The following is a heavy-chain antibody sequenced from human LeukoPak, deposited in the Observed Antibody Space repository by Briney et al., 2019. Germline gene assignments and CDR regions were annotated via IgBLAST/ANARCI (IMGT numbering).Heavy chain of an antibody. V-gene: IGHV3-21*01. CDR3: AGDLTFDY. CDR2: ISTSNNYI. J-gene: IGHJ4*02. Sequence: GGSLRLSCAASGFTFSSYSMNWVRQAPGKGLEWVSSISTSNNYIYYADSVKGRFTMSRDNAKNSLYLQMNSLRAEDTAVYYCAGDLTFDYWGQGTLVTVSS. CDR1: GFTFSSYS.